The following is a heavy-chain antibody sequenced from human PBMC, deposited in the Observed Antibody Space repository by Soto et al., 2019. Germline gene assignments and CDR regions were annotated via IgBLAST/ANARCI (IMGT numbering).Heavy chain of an antibody. J-gene: IGHJ6*03. CDR2: IYYSGST. V-gene: IGHV4-39*01. CDR1: GGSISSSSYY. CDR3: ARRGGYGDYGYYYYYMDV. D-gene: IGHD4-17*01. Sequence: SETLSLTCTVSGGSISSSSYYWGWIRQPPGKGLEWIGSIYYSGSTYYNPSLKSRVTISVDTSKNQFSLKLSSVTAADTVVYYCARRGGYGDYGYYYYYMDVWGKGTTVT.